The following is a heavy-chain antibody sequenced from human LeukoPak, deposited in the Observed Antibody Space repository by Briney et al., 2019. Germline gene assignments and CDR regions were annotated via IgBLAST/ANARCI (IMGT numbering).Heavy chain of an antibody. CDR3: ARFGSGWYYFDY. D-gene: IGHD6-19*01. Sequence: PSETLSLTGTVSGGSISSYYWSWIRQPPGKGLERIGEINHSGSTNYNPSLKSRVTISVDTSKNQFSLNLSSMTAADTAVYYCARFGSGWYYFDYWGQGTLVTVSS. CDR2: INHSGST. CDR1: GGSISSYY. V-gene: IGHV4-34*01. J-gene: IGHJ4*02.